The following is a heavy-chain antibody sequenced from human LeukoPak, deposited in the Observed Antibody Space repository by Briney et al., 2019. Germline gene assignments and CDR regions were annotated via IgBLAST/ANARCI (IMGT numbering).Heavy chain of an antibody. V-gene: IGHV3-21*01. D-gene: IGHD3-10*01. CDR1: GFTFSSYS. CDR3: ARDRRFGATGLVPGQYYFDY. CDR2: ISSSSSYI. J-gene: IGHJ4*02. Sequence: GGSLRLSCAASGFTFSSYSMNWVRQSPGKGLEWVSSISSSSSYIYYADSVKGRFTISRDNAKNSQYLQMNSLRAEDTAVYYCARDRRFGATGLVPGQYYFDYWGQGTLVTVSS.